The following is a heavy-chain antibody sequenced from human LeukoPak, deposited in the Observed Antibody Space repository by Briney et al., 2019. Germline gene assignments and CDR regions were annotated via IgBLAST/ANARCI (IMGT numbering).Heavy chain of an antibody. CDR3: ATDLGNYYGSGSYYNGDY. J-gene: IGHJ4*02. V-gene: IGHV1-24*01. CDR1: GYTLTELS. D-gene: IGHD3-10*01. Sequence: ASVKASCKVSGYTLTELSMHWVRQAPGKGLEWMGGFDPEDGETIYAQKFQGRVTMTEDTSTDTAYMELSSLRSEDTAVYYCATDLGNYYGSGSYYNGDYWGQGTLVTVSS. CDR2: FDPEDGET.